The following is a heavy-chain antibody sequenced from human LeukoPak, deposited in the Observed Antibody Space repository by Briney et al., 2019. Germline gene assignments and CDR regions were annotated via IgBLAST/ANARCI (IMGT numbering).Heavy chain of an antibody. CDR2: IIPIFGTA. Sequence: ASVKVSCKASGGTFSSYAISWVRQAPGQGLEWMGGIIPIFGTANYAQKFQGRVTITADKSTSTAYMELSSLRSEDTAVYYCAREGDHCGGDCKPLDVWGKGTTVTVSS. V-gene: IGHV1-69*06. CDR3: AREGDHCGGDCKPLDV. D-gene: IGHD2-21*02. CDR1: GGTFSSYA. J-gene: IGHJ6*04.